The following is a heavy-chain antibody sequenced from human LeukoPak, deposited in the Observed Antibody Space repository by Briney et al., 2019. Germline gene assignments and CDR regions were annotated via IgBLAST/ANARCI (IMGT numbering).Heavy chain of an antibody. D-gene: IGHD3-22*01. J-gene: IGHJ6*03. CDR3: ARGWRIVVVKNYYYMDV. CDR1: GFTFSSYS. CDR2: ISSSSSYI. Sequence: GGSLRLSCAASGFTFSSYSMNWVRQAPGKGLEWVSSISSSSSYIYYADSVKGRFTISRDNAKNSLYLQMNSLRAEDTAVYYCARGWRIVVVKNYYYMDVWGKGTTVTVSS. V-gene: IGHV3-21*01.